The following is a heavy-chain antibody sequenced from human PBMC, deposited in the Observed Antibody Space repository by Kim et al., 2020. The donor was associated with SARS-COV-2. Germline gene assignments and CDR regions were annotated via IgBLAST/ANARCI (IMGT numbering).Heavy chain of an antibody. CDR2: INHSGST. D-gene: IGHD3-10*01. CDR1: GGSFSGYY. CDR3: ARESKVGQITMVRGANPFDY. V-gene: IGHV4-34*01. Sequence: SETLSLTCAVYGGSFSGYYWSWIRQPPGKGLEWIGEINHSGSTNYNPSLKSRVTISVDTSKNQFSLKLSSVTAADTAVYYCARESKVGQITMVRGANPFDYWGQGTLVTVSS. J-gene: IGHJ4*02.